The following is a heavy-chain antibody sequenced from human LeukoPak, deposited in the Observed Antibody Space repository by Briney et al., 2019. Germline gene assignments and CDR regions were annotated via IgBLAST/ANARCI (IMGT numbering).Heavy chain of an antibody. Sequence: ASVKVSCKASGGTFNSYAISWVRQAPGQGLEWMGGIIPIFGTANYAQKFQGRVTITADESTSTAYMELSSLRSEDTAVYYCARLRYFDWSQDYWGQGTLVTVSS. V-gene: IGHV1-69*13. CDR3: ARLRYFDWSQDY. D-gene: IGHD3-9*01. CDR2: IIPIFGTA. CDR1: GGTFNSYA. J-gene: IGHJ4*02.